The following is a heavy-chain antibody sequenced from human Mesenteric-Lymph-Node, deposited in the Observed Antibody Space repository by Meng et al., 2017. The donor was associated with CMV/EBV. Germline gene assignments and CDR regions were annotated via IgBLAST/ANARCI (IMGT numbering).Heavy chain of an antibody. J-gene: IGHJ4*02. CDR2: ISWNSGRI. D-gene: IGHD5-12*01. V-gene: IGHV3-9*01. Sequence: SLKISCAASGFIFDEYAMHWVRQVPGKGLEWVSGISWNSGRIGYVDSVRGRFTISRDNAKNYMYLQMNSLRVEDTALYYCAKGGSAWTYYFDSWGQGTVVTVSS. CDR3: AKGGSAWTYYFDS. CDR1: GFIFDEYA.